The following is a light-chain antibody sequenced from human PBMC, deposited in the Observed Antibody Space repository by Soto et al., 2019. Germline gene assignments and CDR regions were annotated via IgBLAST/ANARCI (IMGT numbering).Light chain of an antibody. CDR1: SSDVGGYNY. V-gene: IGLV2-14*01. CDR3: SSYTSSSTQV. CDR2: EVS. J-gene: IGLJ1*01. Sequence: QSALTLRASVSGSPGQSITISCTGTSSDVGGYNYVSWYQQHPGKAPKLMIYEVSNRPSGVSNRFSGSKSGNTASLTISGLQAEDDADYYCSSYTSSSTQVFGTGTKLTVL.